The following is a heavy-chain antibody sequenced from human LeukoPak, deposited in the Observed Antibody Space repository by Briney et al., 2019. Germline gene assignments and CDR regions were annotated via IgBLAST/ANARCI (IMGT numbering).Heavy chain of an antibody. V-gene: IGHV3-23*01. D-gene: IGHD6-19*01. CDR3: AKDHPAGYSSGWYDAFDI. J-gene: IGHJ3*02. CDR1: GFTFSSYA. Sequence: GGSPRLSCAASGFTFSSYAMSWVRQAPGKGLEWVSVISGSGGSTYYADSVKGRFTISRDNSKDTLYLQMNTLRAEDTAVYYCAKDHPAGYSSGWYDAFDIWGRGTLVTVSS. CDR2: ISGSGGST.